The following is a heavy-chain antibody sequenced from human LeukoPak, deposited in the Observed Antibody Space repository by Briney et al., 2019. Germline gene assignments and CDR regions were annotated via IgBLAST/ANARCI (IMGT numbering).Heavy chain of an antibody. Sequence: SETLSLTCTVSGGSISSYYWSWTRQPPGKGLEWLGYIYYSGSTNYNPSLKSRVTISVDTSKNQFSLKLSSVTAADTAVYYCARDRDSSGWYRYFDYWGQGTLVTVSS. CDR2: IYYSGST. CDR1: GGSISSYY. J-gene: IGHJ4*02. CDR3: ARDRDSSGWYRYFDY. D-gene: IGHD6-19*01. V-gene: IGHV4-59*01.